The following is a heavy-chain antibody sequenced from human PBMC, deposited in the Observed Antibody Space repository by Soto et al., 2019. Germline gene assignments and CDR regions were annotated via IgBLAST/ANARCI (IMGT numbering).Heavy chain of an antibody. CDR1: GFTFASYA. CDR3: AKAPGGYWYFDL. CDR2: IRGSGLST. J-gene: IGHJ2*01. D-gene: IGHD3-16*01. Sequence: EVQLLESGGGLVQPGGSLRLSCAASGFTFASYAMTWVRQAPGKGLEWVSAIRGSGLSTTYTDSVKGRFTISRDNSKNTLYLQMDSLRVEDTAVYYCAKAPGGYWYFDLWGRGTLVTVSS. V-gene: IGHV3-23*01.